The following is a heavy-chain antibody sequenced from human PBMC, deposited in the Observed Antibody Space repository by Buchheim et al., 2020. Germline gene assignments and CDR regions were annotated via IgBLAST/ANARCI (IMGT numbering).Heavy chain of an antibody. D-gene: IGHD5-24*01. CDR1: GFTFSSYG. J-gene: IGHJ4*02. Sequence: QVQLVESGGGVVQPGRSLRLSCAASGFTFSSYGMHWVRQAPGKGLEWVAVIWYDGSNKYYADSVKGRFTIHRDNSKNTPDLQMNSLRAEDTAVYYCARDSRDGYNPLDYWGQGTL. CDR3: ARDSRDGYNPLDY. CDR2: IWYDGSNK. V-gene: IGHV3-33*01.